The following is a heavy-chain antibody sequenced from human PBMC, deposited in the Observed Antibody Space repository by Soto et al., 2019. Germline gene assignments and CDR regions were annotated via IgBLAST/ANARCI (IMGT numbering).Heavy chain of an antibody. Sequence: QVQLQESGPGLVKPSDTLSLTCTVSGCSISSYYWSWIRQPPGKGLEWMGYIYYSGSTNYNPSLTRRVTISADTSKNQFSLKLSSVTAADTAVYYCERNPSRYSYGLAPEHRDNWFDPWGQGTLVTVSS. CDR1: GCSISSYY. J-gene: IGHJ5*02. V-gene: IGHV4-59*01. CDR3: ERNPSRYSYGLAPEHRDNWFDP. CDR2: IYYSGST. D-gene: IGHD5-18*01.